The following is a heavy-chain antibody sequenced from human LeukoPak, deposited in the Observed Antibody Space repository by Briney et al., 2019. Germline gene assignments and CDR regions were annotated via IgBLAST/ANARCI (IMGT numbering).Heavy chain of an antibody. Sequence: GGSLRLSCVASGFRFSGYSMTWVRQAPRQGLEWVSIINDYSTEIHYADSVKGRFTISRDNAKNSLYLQMSSLRVEDTAVYYCARDMDQLPDENWGRGTLVTVSS. CDR1: GFRFSGYS. V-gene: IGHV3-21*01. J-gene: IGHJ4*02. D-gene: IGHD1-1*01. CDR2: INDYSTEI. CDR3: ARDMDQLPDEN.